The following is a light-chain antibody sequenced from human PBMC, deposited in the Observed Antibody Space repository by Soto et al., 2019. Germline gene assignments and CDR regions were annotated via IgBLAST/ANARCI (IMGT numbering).Light chain of an antibody. Sequence: QSALTQPPSASGSPGQSVAISCTGTSSDVGGYNYVSWYQQHPGKAPKLMIYEGSKRPSGVSSRFSGSKSGNTASLTISGLQADDDGDYYCSSYAGGSSMVFGGGTKLTVL. CDR3: SSYAGGSSMV. CDR2: EGS. V-gene: IGLV2-8*01. CDR1: SSDVGGYNY. J-gene: IGLJ3*02.